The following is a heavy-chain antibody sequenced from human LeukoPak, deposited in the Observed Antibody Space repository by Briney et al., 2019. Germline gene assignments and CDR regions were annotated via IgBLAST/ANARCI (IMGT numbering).Heavy chain of an antibody. J-gene: IGHJ4*02. D-gene: IGHD2-15*01. CDR2: IIPDSGSA. V-gene: IGHV1-2*02. CDR3: STEDKYCSGANCGKY. Sequence: ASVTVSFTTSGYTFTNYYVHWVRQAPGQGLEWMGYIIPDSGSADYDQRFQGRVTMTRDKSISTVYMELSSLRSDDTAVYYCSTEDKYCSGANCGKYWGQGTLVTVSS. CDR1: GYTFTNYY.